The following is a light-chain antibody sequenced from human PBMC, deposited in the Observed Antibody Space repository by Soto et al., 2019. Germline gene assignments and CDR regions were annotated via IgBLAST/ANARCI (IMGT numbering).Light chain of an antibody. CDR3: QVWDTSLRFV. V-gene: IGLV3-9*01. CDR2: TDN. J-gene: IGLJ1*01. Sequence: SYELTQPPSVSGALGQTATITCGGNNIGRKNVHWYQEKSGQAPVSLIYTDNNRPPGIPERFSGSNSGNTATLTIRSSQVGDEAYYYCQVWDTSLRFVFGTGTKLTVL. CDR1: NIGRKN.